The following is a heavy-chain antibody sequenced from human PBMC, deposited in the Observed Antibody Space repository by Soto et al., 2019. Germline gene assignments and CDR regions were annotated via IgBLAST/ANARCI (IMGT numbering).Heavy chain of an antibody. Sequence: EVQLVESGGGLVQPGGSLRLSCAASGFTFSSYSMNWVRQAPGKGLEWVSYISSSSSTIYYADSVKGRFTISRDNAKNSLDLQMNRLRDEDTAVYYCAVEAGSLNRFDPWGQGTLVTVSS. CDR3: AVEAGSLNRFDP. J-gene: IGHJ5*02. D-gene: IGHD1-26*01. V-gene: IGHV3-48*02. CDR2: ISSSSSTI. CDR1: GFTFSSYS.